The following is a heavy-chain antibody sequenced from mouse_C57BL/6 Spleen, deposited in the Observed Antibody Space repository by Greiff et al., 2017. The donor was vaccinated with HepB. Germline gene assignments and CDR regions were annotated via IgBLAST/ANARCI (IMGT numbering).Heavy chain of an antibody. CDR1: GYAFSSSW. Sequence: VQLQQSGPELVKPGASVKISCKASGYAFSSSWMNWVKQRPGKGLEWIGRIYPGDGDTNYNGKFKGKATLTADKSSSTAYMQLSSLTSEGSAVYFCARDYDYFDYWGQGTTLTVSS. CDR3: ARDYDYFDY. J-gene: IGHJ2*01. V-gene: IGHV1-82*01. D-gene: IGHD2-4*01. CDR2: IYPGDGDT.